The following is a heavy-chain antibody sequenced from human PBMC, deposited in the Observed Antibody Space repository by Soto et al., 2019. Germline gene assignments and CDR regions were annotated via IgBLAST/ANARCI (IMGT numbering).Heavy chain of an antibody. Sequence: SETLSLTCSVSGDSMSSSLWSWIRQPPGKGLEWIGYNSGTAHYNPSLKSRVTISLDTSKNQFSLNLTSVTAADTALYFCARWIVGGSIDYWGQGIPVTGSS. J-gene: IGHJ4*02. D-gene: IGHD1-26*01. V-gene: IGHV4-59*01. CDR3: ARWIVGGSIDY. CDR1: GDSMSSSL. CDR2: NSGTA.